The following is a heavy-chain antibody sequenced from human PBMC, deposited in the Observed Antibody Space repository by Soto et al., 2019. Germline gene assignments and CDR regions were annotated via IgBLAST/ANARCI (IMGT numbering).Heavy chain of an antibody. D-gene: IGHD4-17*01. CDR3: ASPSEYGDYASAEYFQH. V-gene: IGHV1-69*01. CDR2: IIPIFGTA. Sequence: QVQLVQSGAEVKKPGTSVKVSCKASGGTFSSYDISWVRQAPGQGLEWMGGIIPIFGTANYAQKFQGRVTITAYESTSTAYMELSSLRSEDTAVYYYASPSEYGDYASAEYFQHWGQGTLVTVSS. CDR1: GGTFSSYD. J-gene: IGHJ1*01.